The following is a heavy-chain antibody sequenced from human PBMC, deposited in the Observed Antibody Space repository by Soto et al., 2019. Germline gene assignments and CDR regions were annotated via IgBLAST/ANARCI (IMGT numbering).Heavy chain of an antibody. J-gene: IGHJ4*02. CDR3: ARGLRYFRH. V-gene: IGHV4-34*01. CDR1: GGSFSGYY. D-gene: IGHD3-10*01. CDR2: INHSGST. Sequence: QVQLQQWGAGLLKPSETLSLTCAVYGGSFSGYYWSWIRQPPGKGLEWIGEINHSGSTTYNPSHKRRVTISVDTANNQFSLKLSSVTAADTAVYYCARGLRYFRHWGQGTLVTVSS.